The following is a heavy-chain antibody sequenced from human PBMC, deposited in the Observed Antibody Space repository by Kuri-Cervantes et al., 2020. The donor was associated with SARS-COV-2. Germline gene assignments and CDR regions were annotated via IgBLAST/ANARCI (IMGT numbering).Heavy chain of an antibody. CDR3: VRSYDFYGMDV. V-gene: IGHV3-13*04. CDR1: GFTFSSYD. CDR2: IGTAGET. J-gene: IGHJ6*02. Sequence: GGSLRLSCAASGFTFSSYDMHWVRQVTGKGLEWVSAIGTAGETYYPGSVKGRFTISRENANNSLYLQMNSLRAGDTAVYYCVRSYDFYGMDVWGQGTTVTVSS. D-gene: IGHD3-3*01.